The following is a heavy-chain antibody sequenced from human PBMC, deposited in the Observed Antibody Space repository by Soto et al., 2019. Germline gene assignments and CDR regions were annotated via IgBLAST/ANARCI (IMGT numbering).Heavy chain of an antibody. CDR3: AYSSSLEDYYYYMDV. CDR1: GYTFTSYA. D-gene: IGHD6-13*01. Sequence: ASVKVSCKASGYTFTSYAMHWVRQAPGQRLEWMGWINAGNGNTKYSQKFQGRVTITRDTSASTAYMELSSLRSEDTAVYYCAYSSSLEDYYYYMDVWGKGTTVTVSS. J-gene: IGHJ6*03. V-gene: IGHV1-3*01. CDR2: INAGNGNT.